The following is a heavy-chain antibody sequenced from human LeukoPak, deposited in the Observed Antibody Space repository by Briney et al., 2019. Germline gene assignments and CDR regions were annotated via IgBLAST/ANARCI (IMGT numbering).Heavy chain of an antibody. CDR3: AKGGASVTRYVDY. V-gene: IGHV3-30*18. CDR2: MSNSGENT. Sequence: PGGSLRLSCAASGFTFSGYGMHWVRQAPGKGLEWVGIMSNSGENTFYGEAVKGRFTISRDNSQNTLYLQMNSLRPEDTAVYYCAKGGASVTRYVDYWGQGTLVTVSS. D-gene: IGHD4-17*01. CDR1: GFTFSGYG. J-gene: IGHJ4*02.